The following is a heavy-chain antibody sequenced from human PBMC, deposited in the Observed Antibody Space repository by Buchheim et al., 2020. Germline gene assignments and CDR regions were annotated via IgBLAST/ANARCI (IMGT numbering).Heavy chain of an antibody. J-gene: IGHJ3*01. CDR2: RYPGDSDT. Sequence: EVQLVQSGAELKKPGESLKISCKGSGYIFNNYWLGWIRQKPGTGLAWIGIRYPGDSDTRYSPSFQGQVTISVDKSINTAYLQWNSLKASDTAMYFYGRRYGPGSYFGLDGFDLWGQGT. CDR1: GYIFNNYW. D-gene: IGHD3-10*01. CDR3: GRRYGPGSYFGLDGFDL. V-gene: IGHV5-51*01.